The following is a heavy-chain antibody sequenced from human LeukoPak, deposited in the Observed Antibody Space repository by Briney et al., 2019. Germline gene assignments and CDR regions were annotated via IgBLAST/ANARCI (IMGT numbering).Heavy chain of an antibody. CDR3: ARVGQVTYAFDI. CDR2: IWYDGSNK. D-gene: IGHD5-18*01. CDR1: GFTFSSYG. Sequence: PGGSLRLSCAASGFTFSSYGMHWVRQAPGKGLEWVAVIWYDGSNKYYADSVKGRFTISRDNSKNTLYLQMNSLRAEDTAVYYCARVGQVTYAFDIWGQGTIVTVSS. V-gene: IGHV3-33*01. J-gene: IGHJ3*02.